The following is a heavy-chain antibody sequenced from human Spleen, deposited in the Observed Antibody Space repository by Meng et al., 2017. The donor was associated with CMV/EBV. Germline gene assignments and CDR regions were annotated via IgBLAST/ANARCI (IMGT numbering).Heavy chain of an antibody. J-gene: IGHJ4*02. CDR2: INPNSGGT. CDR3: AREGDRVQQLVTDAFDY. CDR1: GYTFTGYY. Sequence: ASVKVSCKASGYTFTGYYMYWVRQAPGQGLEWMGWINPNSGGTNYAQKFQGRVTMTRDTSISTAYMELSRLRSDDTAVYYCAREGDRVQQLVTDAFDYWGQGTLVTVSS. V-gene: IGHV1-2*02. D-gene: IGHD6-13*01.